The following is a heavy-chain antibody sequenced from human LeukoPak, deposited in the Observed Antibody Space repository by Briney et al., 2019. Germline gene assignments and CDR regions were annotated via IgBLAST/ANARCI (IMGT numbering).Heavy chain of an antibody. CDR1: GFTFSSYA. D-gene: IGHD3-22*01. V-gene: IGHV3-23*01. Sequence: GGSLRLSCAASGFTFSSYAMTWVRQAPGKGLEWVSAVSGSGGTTYYADSVKGRFTISRDNSKNTLYLQMNSLRAEDTAVDYCAKEPYDSSGYYYDFDYWGQGTLVTVSS. J-gene: IGHJ4*02. CDR2: VSGSGGTT. CDR3: AKEPYDSSGYYYDFDY.